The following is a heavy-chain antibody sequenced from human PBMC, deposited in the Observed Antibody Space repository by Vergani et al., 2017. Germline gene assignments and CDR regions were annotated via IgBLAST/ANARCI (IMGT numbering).Heavy chain of an antibody. D-gene: IGHD3-3*01. CDR3: AREGSRRGYYDFWSGYYKPSKPFDY. Sequence: EVQLVESGGGLVQPGGSLRLSCAASGFTFRSYWMSWVRPAPGKGLAWVSNIEQDGSEKYYVDSVKGRFTISRDNAKTSLYLQMTRLRAEDTAVYYCAREGSRRGYYDFWSGYYKPSKPFDYWGQGTLVTVSS. V-gene: IGHV3-7*03. CDR2: IEQDGSEK. J-gene: IGHJ4*02. CDR1: GFTFRSYW.